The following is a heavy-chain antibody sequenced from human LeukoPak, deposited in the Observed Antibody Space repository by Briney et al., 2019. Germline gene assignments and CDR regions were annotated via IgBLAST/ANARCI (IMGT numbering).Heavy chain of an antibody. V-gene: IGHV3-33*01. CDR2: TWYDGSNK. J-gene: IGHJ4*02. D-gene: IGHD5-18*01. Sequence: GGSLRLSCAASGFTFSSYGMHWVRQAPGKGLEWVAVTWYDGSNKYYADSVKGRFTISRDNSKNTLYLQMNSLRAEDTAVYYCVRVTHSSYSYGYGHGDYWGQGTLVTVSS. CDR3: VRVTHSSYSYGYGHGDY. CDR1: GFTFSSYG.